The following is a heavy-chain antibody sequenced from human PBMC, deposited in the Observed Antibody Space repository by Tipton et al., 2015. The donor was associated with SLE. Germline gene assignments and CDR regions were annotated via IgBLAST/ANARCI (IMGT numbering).Heavy chain of an antibody. J-gene: IGHJ2*01. CDR2: IYTGGDT. Sequence: SLRLSCAASGFIFSSYALGRVRQAPGKGLEWVSVIYTGGDTYYADSVKGRLTISRDNSKNTVYLQMNSLRPEDTAVYYCARRAVTNDWYFDLWGRGTLVTVSS. V-gene: IGHV3-23*03. CDR1: GFIFSSYA. D-gene: IGHD4-17*01. CDR3: ARRAVTNDWYFDL.